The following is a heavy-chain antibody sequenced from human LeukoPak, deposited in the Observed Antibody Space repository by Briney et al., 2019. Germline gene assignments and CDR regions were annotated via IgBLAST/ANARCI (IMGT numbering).Heavy chain of an antibody. J-gene: IGHJ4*02. Sequence: GGSLRLSCAASGFTVSSNYMSWVRQAPGKGLEWVSVIYSGGSTYYADSVKGRFTISRDNSKNTLYLQMNSLTAEDTAVYYCAKDLTGNYRAYFDYWGQGTLVTVSS. V-gene: IGHV3-66*01. CDR3: AKDLTGNYRAYFDY. CDR2: IYSGGST. CDR1: GFTVSSNY. D-gene: IGHD1-7*01.